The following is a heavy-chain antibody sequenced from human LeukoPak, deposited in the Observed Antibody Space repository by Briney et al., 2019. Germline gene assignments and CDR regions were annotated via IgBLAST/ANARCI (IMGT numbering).Heavy chain of an antibody. CDR2: IYHSGST. CDR3: AGSGYDSSPVDY. D-gene: IGHD3-22*01. V-gene: IGHV4-30-2*01. CDR1: GGSISSGGYS. J-gene: IGHJ4*02. Sequence: PSETLSLTCTVSGGSISSGGYSWSWIRQPPGKGLEWIGYIYHSGSTYYNPSLKSRVTISVDRSKNQFSLKLSSVTAADTAVYYCAGSGYDSSPVDYWGQGTLVTVSS.